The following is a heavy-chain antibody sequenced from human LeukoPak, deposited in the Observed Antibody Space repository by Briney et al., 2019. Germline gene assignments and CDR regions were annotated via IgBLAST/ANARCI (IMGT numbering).Heavy chain of an antibody. J-gene: IGHJ3*02. CDR2: INPSGSST. V-gene: IGHV1-46*01. CDR1: GYSFTSHY. Sequence: ASVKVSCKASGYSFTSHYMHWVRQAPGQGLEWMGLINPSGSSTLYAQKFQGRVTMTEDTSTDTAYMELSSLRSEDTAVYYCATNAPPRGAFDIWGQGTMVTVSS. D-gene: IGHD3-10*01. CDR3: ATNAPPRGAFDI.